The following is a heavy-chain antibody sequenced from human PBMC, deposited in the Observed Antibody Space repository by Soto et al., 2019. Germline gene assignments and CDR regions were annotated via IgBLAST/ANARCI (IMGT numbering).Heavy chain of an antibody. V-gene: IGHV1-69*13. D-gene: IGHD3-9*01. CDR3: ARQNPPPYYDILTGYYKPRSLDYYYGMDV. CDR1: GGSFSSYA. J-gene: IGHJ6*02. CDR2: IIPIFGTA. Sequence: SVKVSCKASGGSFSSYAISWVRQAPGQGLEWMGGIIPIFGTANYAQKFQGRVTITADESTSTAYMELSSLRSEDTAVYYCARQNPPPYYDILTGYYKPRSLDYYYGMDVWGQGTTVTVSS.